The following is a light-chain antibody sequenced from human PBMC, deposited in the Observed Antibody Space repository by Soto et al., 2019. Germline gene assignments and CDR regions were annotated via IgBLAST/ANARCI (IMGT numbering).Light chain of an antibody. V-gene: IGLV4-69*01. CDR2: LNSDGSH. CDR3: QTWGTGIHV. J-gene: IGLJ1*01. CDR1: SGHRRYA. Sequence: QLVLTQSPSASASLGASVKITCTLSSGHRRYAIAWHQQQPEKGPRYLMYLNSDGSHSKGDGIPDRFSGSSSGAERYLTISSLQSEDEADYYCQTWGTGIHVFGAGTKLTVL.